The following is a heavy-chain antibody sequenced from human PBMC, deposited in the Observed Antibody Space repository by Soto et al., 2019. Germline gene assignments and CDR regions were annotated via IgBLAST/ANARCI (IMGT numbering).Heavy chain of an antibody. D-gene: IGHD3-16*01. CDR1: GFTFSDYY. V-gene: IGHV3-11*01. CDR2: ISSSGSTI. J-gene: IGHJ4*02. Sequence: GGSLRLSCAASGFTFSDYYMSWIRQAPGKGLEWVSYISSSGSTIYYADSVKGRFTISRDNAKNSLYLQMNSLRAEDTAVYYCAISIIMITFGGDLLGVWGQGTLVTVSS. CDR3: AISIIMITFGGDLLGV.